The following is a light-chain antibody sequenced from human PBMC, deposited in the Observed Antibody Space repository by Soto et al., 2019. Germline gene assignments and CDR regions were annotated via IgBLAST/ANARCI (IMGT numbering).Light chain of an antibody. CDR1: QGISSW. Sequence: DIQMTQSPSALSASVGDRVTITCRGSQGISSWLAWYQQKPGKAPRLLIYKASSLASGAPSRFSGSGSGTEFTLTISSLQPEDVATYHCQQHTTFGQGTKVDNK. V-gene: IGKV1-5*03. CDR3: QQHTT. CDR2: KAS. J-gene: IGKJ1*01.